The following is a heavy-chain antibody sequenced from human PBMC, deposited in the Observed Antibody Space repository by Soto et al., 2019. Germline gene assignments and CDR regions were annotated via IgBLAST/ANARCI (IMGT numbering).Heavy chain of an antibody. CDR2: IYYSGST. Sequence: SETLSLTCSVSGGSINSGSYFWGWVRQPPGKGLEWIGSIYYSGSTYYNPSLRSRVTISVDTSKNQFSLKLSSVTAADTAVFYCARHYSSGSRNWFDPWGQGTLVTVS. D-gene: IGHD6-19*01. V-gene: IGHV4-39*01. J-gene: IGHJ5*02. CDR3: ARHYSSGSRNWFDP. CDR1: GGSINSGSYF.